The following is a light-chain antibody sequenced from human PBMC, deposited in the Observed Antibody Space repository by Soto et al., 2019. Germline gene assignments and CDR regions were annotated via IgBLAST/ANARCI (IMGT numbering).Light chain of an antibody. CDR3: QQYGSSPPYT. CDR1: QSVSRSY. V-gene: IGKV3-20*01. J-gene: IGKJ2*01. Sequence: EIVLTQSPGTLSLSPGERATLSCRASQSVSRSYLAWYQQKPGQDPRLLIYGASSMATDIPDRFRGSGSGTDFTLTISRQEPKDFSVYSCQQYGSSPPYTFGQGTKLEIK. CDR2: GAS.